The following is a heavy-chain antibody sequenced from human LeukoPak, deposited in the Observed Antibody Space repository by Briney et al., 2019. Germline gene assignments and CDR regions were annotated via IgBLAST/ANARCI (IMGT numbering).Heavy chain of an antibody. D-gene: IGHD2-8*01. Sequence: SETLSLTCTVSGYSISSGYYWGWIRQPPGKGLEWIGSIYHSGSTYYNPSLKSRVTISVDTSKNQFSLKLSSVTAADTAVYYCASYYREGLDYFDYWGQGTLVTVSS. J-gene: IGHJ4*02. CDR2: IYHSGST. CDR1: GYSISSGYY. V-gene: IGHV4-38-2*02. CDR3: ASYYREGLDYFDY.